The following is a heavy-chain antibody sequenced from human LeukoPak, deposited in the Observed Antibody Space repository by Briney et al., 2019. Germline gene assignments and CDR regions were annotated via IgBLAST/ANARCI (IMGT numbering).Heavy chain of an antibody. CDR2: IYSGGTT. CDR1: GFTVSTNC. Sequence: PGGSLRLSCAAFGFTVSTNCMTGVRQAPGKGLEWVSTIYSGGTTYYADSVMGRFTISRHNSRNTLYLQMNSLRAEDTAVYYCARVDTVMAYYFDLWGQGTLVTVSS. V-gene: IGHV3-53*04. D-gene: IGHD5-18*01. CDR3: ARVDTVMAYYFDL. J-gene: IGHJ4*02.